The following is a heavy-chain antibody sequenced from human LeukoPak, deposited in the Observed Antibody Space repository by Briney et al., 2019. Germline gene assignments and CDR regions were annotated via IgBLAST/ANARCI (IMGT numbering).Heavy chain of an antibody. CDR3: AKEGSVCSNGICRYFDD. D-gene: IGHD2-8*01. Sequence: GGSLRLSCAASGFTFSDYYMSWIRQAPRKGLEWVSTISWNSKSIIYADSVKGRFTISRDNARRSLHLEMNNLRPEDTALYYCAKEGSVCSNGICRYFDDWGQGTLVTVSS. CDR2: ISWNSKSI. J-gene: IGHJ4*02. V-gene: IGHV3-11*05. CDR1: GFTFSDYY.